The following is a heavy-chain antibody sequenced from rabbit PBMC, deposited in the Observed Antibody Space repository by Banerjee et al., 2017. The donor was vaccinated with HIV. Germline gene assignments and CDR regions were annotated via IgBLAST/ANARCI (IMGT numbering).Heavy chain of an antibody. CDR3: ARDLGGVNYYRLYSFML. Sequence: QLKETGGGLVQPGGSLTLSCKASGFDFSSYGISWVRQAPGKGLEWIGIIYPDYGSTDYASWVNGRFTISSDNAQNTVDLQMNSLTAADTATYFCARDLGGVNYYRLYSFMLWGQGTLVTVS. CDR2: IYPDYGST. CDR1: GFDFSSYG. J-gene: IGHJ3*01. V-gene: IGHV1S7*01. D-gene: IGHD1-1*01.